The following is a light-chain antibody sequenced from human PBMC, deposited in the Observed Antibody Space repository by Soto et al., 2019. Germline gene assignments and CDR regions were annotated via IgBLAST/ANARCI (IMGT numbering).Light chain of an antibody. CDR1: QSVGSY. J-gene: IGKJ2*02. V-gene: IGKV3-11*01. Sequence: EIVLTQSPATLSLSPGERATLACRASQSVGSYLAWYQHKPGQAPRLLIHDASNRATGIPARFSGSGSGTDFTLTILSLAPEDSAVYHGQQRSDWPRGTSGQGTKLEIK. CDR3: QQRSDWPRGT. CDR2: DAS.